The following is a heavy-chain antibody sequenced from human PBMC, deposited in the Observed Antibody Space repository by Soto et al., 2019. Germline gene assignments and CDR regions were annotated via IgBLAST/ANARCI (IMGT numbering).Heavy chain of an antibody. Sequence: VHLSESGGGLVQHGGSLRLSCAASGFTFSSSAMSWVRQAPGKGLEWVATFRESGGTTHYADSVKGRFTISRDASKNMLNLQMNSLRAEDTAIYYCAKDSHWGIISPTHDYWGQGTRVTVSS. J-gene: IGHJ4*02. CDR1: GFTFSSSA. CDR2: FRESGGTT. CDR3: AKDSHWGIISPTHDY. V-gene: IGHV3-23*01. D-gene: IGHD3-16*01.